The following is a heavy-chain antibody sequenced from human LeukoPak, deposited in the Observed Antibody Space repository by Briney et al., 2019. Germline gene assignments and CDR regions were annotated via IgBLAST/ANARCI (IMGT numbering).Heavy chain of an antibody. V-gene: IGHV4-39*01. CDR1: GGSISSTSHF. CDR2: IYNTGNT. CDR3: ARVGGEGYCSSTSCHGAFDI. Sequence: PSETLSLTCTVSGGSISSTSHFWAWVRQPPGKGLEWIANIYNTGNTYYNPSLMSRVTISVDTSKNQFTLKVTSVTAADTAVFYCARVGGEGYCSSTSCHGAFDIWGQGTMVTVSS. J-gene: IGHJ3*02. D-gene: IGHD2-2*01.